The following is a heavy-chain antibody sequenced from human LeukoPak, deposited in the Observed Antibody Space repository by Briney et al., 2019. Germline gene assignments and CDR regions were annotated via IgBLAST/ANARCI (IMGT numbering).Heavy chain of an antibody. D-gene: IGHD1/OR15-1a*01. V-gene: IGHV1-18*01. CDR1: GYTFTTYD. CDR3: ARVGTGTRSFDS. J-gene: IGHJ4*02. Sequence: ASVKAPCKTSGYTFTTYDINWVRQAPGQGLEWMGRISAYNGYTNYGQKLQGRVTMTTDTSTNTAYMELRSLRSDDTAVYYCARVGTGTRSFDSWGQGTLVSVSS. CDR2: ISAYNGYT.